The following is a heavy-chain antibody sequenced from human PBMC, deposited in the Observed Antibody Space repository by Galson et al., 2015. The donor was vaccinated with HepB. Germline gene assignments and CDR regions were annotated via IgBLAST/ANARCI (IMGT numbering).Heavy chain of an antibody. CDR3: ARAAGDSSTYANDY. D-gene: IGHD5-18*01. Sequence: SETLSLTCTVSGASISSSLYYWVWIRQPPEKGLEWIGSIYYTGNTYYKSSLKSRVTISADMSKNQFSLKVNSVTAADTAVYYCARAAGDSSTYANDYWGQGTTVTVSS. CDR2: IYYTGNT. V-gene: IGHV4-39*07. J-gene: IGHJ6*02. CDR1: GASISSSLYY.